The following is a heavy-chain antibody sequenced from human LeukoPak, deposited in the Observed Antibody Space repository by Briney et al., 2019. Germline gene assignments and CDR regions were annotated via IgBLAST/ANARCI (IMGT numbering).Heavy chain of an antibody. Sequence: SVKVSCKASGGTFSSYAISWVRQAPGQGLEWMGGIIPIFGTANYAQKFQGRVTITADESTSTAYMELSSLRSEDTAVYYCATDIGSWFGESHYYYYGMDVWGQGTTVTVSS. D-gene: IGHD3-10*01. CDR1: GGTFSSYA. V-gene: IGHV1-69*13. J-gene: IGHJ6*02. CDR3: ATDIGSWFGESHYYYYGMDV. CDR2: IIPIFGTA.